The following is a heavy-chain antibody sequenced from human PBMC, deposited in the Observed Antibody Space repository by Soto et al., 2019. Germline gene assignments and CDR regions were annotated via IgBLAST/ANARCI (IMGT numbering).Heavy chain of an antibody. Sequence: GGSLRLSCAASGFTFSSYAMSWGRQAPGKGLEWVSAISGSGGSTYYADSVKGRFTISRDNSKNTLYLQMNSLRAEDTAVYYCAKSLPSYSGSYYPYYYYYCMDVWGQGTPVTVSS. D-gene: IGHD1-26*01. V-gene: IGHV3-23*01. J-gene: IGHJ6*02. CDR2: ISGSGGST. CDR3: AKSLPSYSGSYYPYYYYYCMDV. CDR1: GFTFSSYA.